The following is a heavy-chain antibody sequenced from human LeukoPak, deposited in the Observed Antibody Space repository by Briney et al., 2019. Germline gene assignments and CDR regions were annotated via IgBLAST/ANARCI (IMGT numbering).Heavy chain of an antibody. CDR1: GFTFSSYW. D-gene: IGHD5-12*01. Sequence: PGGSLRLSCAASGFTFSSYWMHRVRQAPGKGLVWLSRINGDGSSVSYAGSVKGRFTISRDNAKNTLYLQMNSLRAEDTAVYYCGRDRGYSGDYWGQGTLVTVSS. CDR2: INGDGSSV. J-gene: IGHJ4*02. CDR3: GRDRGYSGDY. V-gene: IGHV3-74*01.